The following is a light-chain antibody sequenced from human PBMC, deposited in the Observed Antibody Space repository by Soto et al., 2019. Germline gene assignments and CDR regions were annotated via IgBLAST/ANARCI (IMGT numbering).Light chain of an antibody. V-gene: IGKV1-9*01. CDR3: QQLYSYPLT. J-gene: IGKJ3*01. CDR1: QGISRY. CDR2: AAS. Sequence: IQLTQSPSSLSASVGDRVTIICRASQGISRYLSWYQQKPGKAPKLLIYAASTLQSGVPSRFTVSGSVTDFTLTXSSLQXEDFSSYYCQQLYSYPLTCGPGTKVDIK.